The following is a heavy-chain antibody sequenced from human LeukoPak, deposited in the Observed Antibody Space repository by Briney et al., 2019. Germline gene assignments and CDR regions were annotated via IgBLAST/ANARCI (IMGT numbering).Heavy chain of an antibody. J-gene: IGHJ5*02. D-gene: IGHD1-7*01. CDR2: ISGSGGNT. V-gene: IGHV3-23*01. CDR3: TRTAQYTCSDP. Sequence: PGGSLRLSCAASGFTFYTYAMSWVRQAPGKGLEWVSVISGSGGNTYYADSVKGRFTISRDNSKNTLYLQMSSLRAEDTAMYYVTRTAQYTCSDPWGQGTLVTVSS. CDR1: GFTFYTYA.